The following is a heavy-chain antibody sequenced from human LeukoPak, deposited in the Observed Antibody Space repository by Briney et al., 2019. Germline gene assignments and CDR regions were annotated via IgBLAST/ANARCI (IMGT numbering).Heavy chain of an antibody. Sequence: SQTLSLTCTVFGGSISSGSYYWSWIRQPAGKGLEWIGRIYASGSTNYNPSPKSRVTISVDTSKNQFSLKLSSVTAADTAVYYCAGPGGYFDWLPFGYWGQGTLVTVSS. V-gene: IGHV4-61*02. CDR2: IYASGST. CDR3: AGPGGYFDWLPFGY. CDR1: GGSISSGSYY. J-gene: IGHJ4*02. D-gene: IGHD3-9*01.